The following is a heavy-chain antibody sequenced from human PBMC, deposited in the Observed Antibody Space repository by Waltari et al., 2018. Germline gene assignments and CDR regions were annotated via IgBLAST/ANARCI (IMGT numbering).Heavy chain of an antibody. CDR1: GFTFSSYG. Sequence: QVQLVESGGGVVQPGRSLRLSCAASGFTFSSYGMHWVRQAPGKGLEWVAVISYDGSNKYYADSVKGRFTISRDNSKNTLYLQMNSLRAEDTAVYYCAKGSPGWFDPWGQGTLVTVSS. CDR3: AKGSPGWFDP. CDR2: ISYDGSNK. J-gene: IGHJ5*02. V-gene: IGHV3-30*18.